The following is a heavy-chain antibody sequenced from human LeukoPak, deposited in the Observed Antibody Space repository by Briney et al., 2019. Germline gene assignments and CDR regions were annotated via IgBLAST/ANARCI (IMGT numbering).Heavy chain of an antibody. CDR3: ARSGDYVSGSSDY. CDR2: IKQDGSEK. J-gene: IGHJ4*02. Sequence: GGSLRLSCAASGFTFSSYWMSWVRQAPGKGLKWVANIKQDGSEKYYVDSVKGRFTISRDNAKNSLYLQMNSLRAEDTAVYYCARSGDYVSGSSDYWGQGTLVTVSS. V-gene: IGHV3-7*01. CDR1: GFTFSSYW. D-gene: IGHD4-17*01.